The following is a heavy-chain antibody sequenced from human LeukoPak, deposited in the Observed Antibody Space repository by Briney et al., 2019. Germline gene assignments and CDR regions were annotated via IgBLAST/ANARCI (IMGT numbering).Heavy chain of an antibody. CDR3: ARDLTGTTGWFDP. V-gene: IGHV1-2*02. CDR2: INPNSGGT. J-gene: IGHJ5*02. CDR1: GYTFTGYY. D-gene: IGHD1-7*01. Sequence: ASVKVSCKASGYTFTGYYMHWVRQAPGQRLEWMGWINPNSGGTNYAQKFQGRVTMTRDTSISTAYMELSRLRSDDTAVYYCARDLTGTTGWFDPWGQGTLVTVSS.